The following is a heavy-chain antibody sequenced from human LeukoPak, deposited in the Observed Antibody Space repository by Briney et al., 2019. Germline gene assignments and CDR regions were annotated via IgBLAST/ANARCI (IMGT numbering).Heavy chain of an antibody. J-gene: IGHJ4*02. V-gene: IGHV1-2*02. CDR3: ARGNYYDSSGYSLRFDY. CDR2: SNHNSGGT. Sequence: GASVKVSCKASGYTFTGYYMHWVGQAPGQGLEWMGWSNHNSGGTNYAQKFQGRVTMPRDTSISTAYMELSRLRSDDTAVCYCARGNYYDSSGYSLRFDYWGQGTLVTVSS. CDR1: GYTFTGYY. D-gene: IGHD3-22*01.